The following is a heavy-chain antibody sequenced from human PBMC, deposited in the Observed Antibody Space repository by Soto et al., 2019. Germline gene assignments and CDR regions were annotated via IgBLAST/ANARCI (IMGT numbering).Heavy chain of an antibody. CDR3: ARDVVRSTGGDS. Sequence: QVQLVQSGAEVKEPGTSVKVSCKASGGAFSTSSFVWVRQGPGQGLEWMGGIIPIFGKTNVAPKFRDRITSTADESTRTAYMELSSLRSEDTAIYYCARDVVRSTGGDSWGQGTLVTVSS. CDR1: GGAFSTSS. CDR2: IIPIFGKT. J-gene: IGHJ4*02. D-gene: IGHD7-27*01. V-gene: IGHV1-69*01.